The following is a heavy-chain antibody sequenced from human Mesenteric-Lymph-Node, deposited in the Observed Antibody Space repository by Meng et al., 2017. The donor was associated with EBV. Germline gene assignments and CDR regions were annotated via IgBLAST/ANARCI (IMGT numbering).Heavy chain of an antibody. CDR2: ISSSSNFI. J-gene: IGHJ4*02. D-gene: IGHD6-13*01. CDR1: GFIFTSYS. Sequence: EVXLVESGGXLVKPGGSLRLSCAASGFIFTSYSMTWVRQAPGKGLEWVSSISSSSNFIHYADSVKGRFTISRDTAKSSLFLQMNSLRAEDTAVYYCARHYASTWFEADPTTAKVPIDHWGPGILVTVSS. V-gene: IGHV3-21*06. CDR3: ARHYASTWFEADPTTAKVPIDH.